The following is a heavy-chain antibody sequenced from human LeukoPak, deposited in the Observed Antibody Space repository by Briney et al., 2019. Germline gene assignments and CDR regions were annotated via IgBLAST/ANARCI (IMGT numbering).Heavy chain of an antibody. J-gene: IGHJ4*02. V-gene: IGHV3-48*04. CDR3: ARDPRTVQI. Sequence: GGSLRLSCAASGFAFSNYWMTWVRQAPGKGLEWVSYISSSGSTIYYADSVKGRFTISRDNTKNLLYLQMDSLRVEDTAIYYCARDPRTVQIWGQGTLVTVSS. CDR1: GFAFSNYW. D-gene: IGHD1-1*01. CDR2: ISSSGSTI.